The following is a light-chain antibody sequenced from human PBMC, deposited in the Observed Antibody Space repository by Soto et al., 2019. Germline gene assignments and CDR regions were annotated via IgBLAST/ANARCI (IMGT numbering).Light chain of an antibody. CDR2: EVS. CDR1: GSDVGGYNY. CDR3: SSYAGSNFWV. J-gene: IGLJ3*02. Sequence: QSVLTQPPSASGSPGQSVTISCTGTGSDVGGYNYVSWYQQHPGKAPKRIIYEVSQRPSGVPDRFSGSKSGNTASLTVSGLQAEDEADYYCSSYAGSNFWVFGGGTKLTVL. V-gene: IGLV2-8*01.